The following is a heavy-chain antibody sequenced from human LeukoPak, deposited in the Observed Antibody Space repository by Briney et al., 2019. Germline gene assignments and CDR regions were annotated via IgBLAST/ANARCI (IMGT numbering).Heavy chain of an antibody. CDR2: IIPIFGTA. D-gene: IGHD3-10*01. Sequence: SVKVSCKASGGTFSSYATSWVRQAPGQGLEWMGGIIPIFGTANYAQKFQGRVTITADESTSTAYMELSSLRSEDTAVYYCASSDYYGSGSYYSQDYYYGMDVWGQGTTVTVSS. J-gene: IGHJ6*02. CDR3: ASSDYYGSGSYYSQDYYYGMDV. V-gene: IGHV1-69*13. CDR1: GGTFSSYA.